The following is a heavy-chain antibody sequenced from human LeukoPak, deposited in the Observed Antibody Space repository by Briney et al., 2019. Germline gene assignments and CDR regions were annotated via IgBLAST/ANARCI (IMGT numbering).Heavy chain of an antibody. Sequence: ASVKVSCKVSGYTLTELSMHWVRQAPGKGLEWMGGFDPEDGETIYAQKFQGRVTMTEDTSTDTAHMELSSLRSEDTAVYYCATVGSYYSTFDYWGQGTLVTVSS. CDR2: FDPEDGET. D-gene: IGHD1-26*01. CDR3: ATVGSYYSTFDY. CDR1: GYTLTELS. J-gene: IGHJ4*02. V-gene: IGHV1-24*01.